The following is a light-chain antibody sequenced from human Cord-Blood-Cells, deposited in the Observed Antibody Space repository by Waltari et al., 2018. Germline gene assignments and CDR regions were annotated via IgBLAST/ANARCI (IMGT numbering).Light chain of an antibody. CDR2: AAS. V-gene: IGKV1-39*01. CDR1: QSISSY. J-gene: IGKJ4*01. CDR3: QQSYSTPLS. Sequence: IQMTQSPSSLSASVGDRVTITCRASQSISSYLNWYQQKPGQAPKLLIYAASSLQSGVPSMCSGSGSGTDFTLTISSLQPEDFATYYCQQSYSTPLSFGGGTKVEIK.